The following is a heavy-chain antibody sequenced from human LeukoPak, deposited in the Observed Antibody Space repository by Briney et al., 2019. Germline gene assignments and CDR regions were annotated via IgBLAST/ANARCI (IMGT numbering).Heavy chain of an antibody. Sequence: PSETLSLTCTCSGCSISDYYWNWIRQPPAKGLDGMGYSSYSGNTNYNPSRNSRGTISVDMSKSQVSLKLSSLTAADTAVYYCALGRLTSSQIIEDNWFDPWGQGTLVTVSS. CDR1: GCSISDYY. V-gene: IGHV4-59*12. D-gene: IGHD2/OR15-2a*01. J-gene: IGHJ5*02. CDR2: SSYSGNT. CDR3: ALGRLTSSQIIEDNWFDP.